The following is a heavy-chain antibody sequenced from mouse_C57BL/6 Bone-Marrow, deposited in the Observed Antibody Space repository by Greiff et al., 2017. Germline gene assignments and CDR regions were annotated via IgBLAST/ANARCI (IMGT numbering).Heavy chain of an antibody. CDR1: GFTFSDYG. Sequence: DVQLVESGGGLVQPGGSLKLSCAASGFTFSDYGMAWVRQAPRKGPEWVAFISNLAYSIYYADTVTGRFTISRETATNTLYLEMSSLRSEDTAMYYYARRSGYGFDYWGQGTTLTVSS. J-gene: IGHJ2*01. V-gene: IGHV5-15*04. CDR2: ISNLAYSI. CDR3: ARRSGYGFDY. D-gene: IGHD3-2*02.